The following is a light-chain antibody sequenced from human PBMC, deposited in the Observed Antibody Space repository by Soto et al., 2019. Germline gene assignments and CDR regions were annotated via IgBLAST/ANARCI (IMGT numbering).Light chain of an antibody. CDR2: RNN. CDR1: SSNIGTNT. J-gene: IGLJ2*01. V-gene: IGLV1-47*01. Sequence: QSALTQPPSASGTPGQRVIISCSGSSSNIGTNTVYWYQQLPGTAPKLLIYRNNQRPSGVPDRFSGSKSGTSASLAVSGLRSEDEADYYCAAWDDSLAGLVFGGGTKVTVL. CDR3: AAWDDSLAGLV.